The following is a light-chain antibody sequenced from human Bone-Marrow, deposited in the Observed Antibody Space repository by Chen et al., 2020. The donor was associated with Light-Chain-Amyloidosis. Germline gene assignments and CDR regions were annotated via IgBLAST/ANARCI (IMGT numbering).Light chain of an antibody. Sequence: EIVMTHSPATLSVSPGERATLSCRASQSVSSNLAWYQQKPGQAPRHLIYGASTRATGIPARFSGSGSGTEFTLTISSMQSEDFAVYYCQQYNNWPPLTFGGGTKVEIK. J-gene: IGKJ4*01. V-gene: IGKV3-15*01. CDR2: GAS. CDR1: QSVSSN. CDR3: QQYNNWPPLT.